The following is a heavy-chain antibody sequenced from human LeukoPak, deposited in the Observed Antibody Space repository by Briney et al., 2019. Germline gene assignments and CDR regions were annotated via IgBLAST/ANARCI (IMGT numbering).Heavy chain of an antibody. V-gene: IGHV3-30*02. J-gene: IGHJ4*02. CDR1: GFTFSSYG. CDR3: AKRGLSRSSGYYYDY. Sequence: PGGSLRLSCAASGFTFSSYGMHWVRQTPGKGLEWVAFIRYDGSNKYYADSVKGRFTISRDNSKNTLYLQMNSLRAEDTAVYYCAKRGLSRSSGYYYDYWGQGTLVIVSS. CDR2: IRYDGSNK. D-gene: IGHD3-22*01.